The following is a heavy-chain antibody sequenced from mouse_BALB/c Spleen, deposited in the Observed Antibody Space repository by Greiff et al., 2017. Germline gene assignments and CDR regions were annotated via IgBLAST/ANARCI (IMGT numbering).Heavy chain of an antibody. Sequence: EVKLVESGGGLVQPGGSLRLSCATSGFTFTDYYMSWVRQPPGKALEWLGFIRNKANGYTTEYSASVKGRFTISRDNSQSILYLQMNTLRAEDSATYYCARDIGGAMDYWGQGTSVTVSS. CDR1: GFTFTDYY. CDR2: IRNKANGYTT. V-gene: IGHV7-3*02. J-gene: IGHJ4*01. CDR3: ARDIGGAMDY.